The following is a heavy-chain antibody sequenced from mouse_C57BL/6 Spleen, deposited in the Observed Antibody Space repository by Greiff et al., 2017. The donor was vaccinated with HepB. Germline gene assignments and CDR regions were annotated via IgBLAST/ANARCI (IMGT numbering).Heavy chain of an antibody. J-gene: IGHJ3*01. CDR3: ARGDYGSSYSWFAY. CDR1: GYTFTSYW. Sequence: QVQLQQPGAELVKPGASVKLSCKASGYTFTSYWMHWVKQRPGQGLEWIGMIHPHSGSTNYNEKFKSKATLTVDKSSSTAYMQLSSLTSEDSAVYYCARGDYGSSYSWFAYWGQGTLVTVSA. D-gene: IGHD1-1*01. V-gene: IGHV1-64*01. CDR2: IHPHSGST.